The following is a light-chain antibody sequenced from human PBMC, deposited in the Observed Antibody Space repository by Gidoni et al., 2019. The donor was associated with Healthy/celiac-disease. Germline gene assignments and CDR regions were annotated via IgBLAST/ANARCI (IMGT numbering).Light chain of an antibody. CDR3: QQYDNLPVT. J-gene: IGKJ4*01. CDR1: QDSSNY. Sequence: DIQMTQSPSSLSASVGDRVTITCQASQDSSNYLNWYQQKPGKSPKLLIYYASNLETGAPSRFSGSGSGTDFTFTISSLQPEDIETYYCQQYDNLPVTFGGXTKVEIK. V-gene: IGKV1-33*01. CDR2: YAS.